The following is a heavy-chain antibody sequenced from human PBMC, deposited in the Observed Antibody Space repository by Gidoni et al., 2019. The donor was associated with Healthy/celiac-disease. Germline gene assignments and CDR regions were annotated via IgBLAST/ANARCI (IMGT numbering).Heavy chain of an antibody. V-gene: IGHV3-9*01. J-gene: IGHJ4*02. CDR3: AKDSVHSSGWSSFDY. CDR2: ISWNSGSI. D-gene: IGHD6-19*01. CDR1: GFPFDDYA. Sequence: EVQLVESGGGLVQPGRSLRLSCAASGFPFDDYAMHWVRQAPGKGLEWVSGISWNSGSIGYADSVKGRFTISRDNAKNSLYLQMNSLRAEDTALYYCAKDSVHSSGWSSFDYWGQGTLVTVSS.